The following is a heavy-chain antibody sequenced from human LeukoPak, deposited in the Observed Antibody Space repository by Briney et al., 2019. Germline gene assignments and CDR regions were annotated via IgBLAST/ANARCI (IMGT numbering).Heavy chain of an antibody. CDR1: GDSVTSRSHY. J-gene: IGHJ4*02. Sequence: SETLSLTCTVSGDSVTSRSHYWGWIRLPPGKGLEWIGSFYYGGSTYYNPSLKSRVTISVDTSKNQFSLKLSSVTAADTAVYYCATTSYYYDSPDYWGQGTLVTVSS. V-gene: IGHV4-39*01. CDR3: ATTSYYYDSPDY. CDR2: FYYGGST. D-gene: IGHD3-22*01.